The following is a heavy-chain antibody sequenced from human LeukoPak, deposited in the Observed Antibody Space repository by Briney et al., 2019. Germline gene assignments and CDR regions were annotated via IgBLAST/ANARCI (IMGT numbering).Heavy chain of an antibody. CDR1: GLTFSTYG. CDR3: ARDGRTYINRWYQAFDI. J-gene: IGHJ3*02. V-gene: IGHV3-33*01. CDR2: IWHDGGNK. D-gene: IGHD6-13*01. Sequence: GGSLRLSYEASGLTFSTYGMHWVRQAPAKGLEWVAVIWHDGGNKYYADSVKGRVTISRDNSKNTVYLQMNSLRVEDTAVYYCARDGRTYINRWYQAFDIWGQGTMVTVSS.